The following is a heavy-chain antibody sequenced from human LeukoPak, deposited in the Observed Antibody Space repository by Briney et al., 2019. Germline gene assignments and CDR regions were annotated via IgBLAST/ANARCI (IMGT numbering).Heavy chain of an antibody. CDR1: GGSISSYY. D-gene: IGHD5-24*01. Sequence: SETLSLTCSVSGGSISSYYWSWIRQPPGKGLEWIGEINHSGSTNYNPSLKSRVTISVDTSKNQFSLKLSSVTAADTAVYYCARGKDQSPMATIYYFDYWGQGTLVTVSS. CDR3: ARGKDQSPMATIYYFDY. J-gene: IGHJ4*02. V-gene: IGHV4-34*01. CDR2: INHSGST.